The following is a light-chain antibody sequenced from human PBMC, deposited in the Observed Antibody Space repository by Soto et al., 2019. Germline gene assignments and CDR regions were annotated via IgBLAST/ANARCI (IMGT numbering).Light chain of an antibody. Sequence: EIVLTQSPATLSLSPGERATLSCRASQSVGSYLTWYQQKPGQAPRLLIYETFKRATGIPARFSGSGSGTDFTLTISSLEPEDFAVYYCQQRSSWPRTFGQGTKVEIK. CDR1: QSVGSY. CDR2: ETF. V-gene: IGKV3-11*01. J-gene: IGKJ1*01. CDR3: QQRSSWPRT.